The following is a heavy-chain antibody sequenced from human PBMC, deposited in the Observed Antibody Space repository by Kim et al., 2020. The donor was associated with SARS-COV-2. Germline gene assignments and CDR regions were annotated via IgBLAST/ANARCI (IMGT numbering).Heavy chain of an antibody. D-gene: IGHD6-19*01. Sequence: SVKGRFTNSRDNSKNTLYLQMNSLRAEDTAVYYCAKDLAQYISCWDGFDYWGQGTLVTVSS. V-gene: IGHV3-33*06. CDR3: AKDLAQYISCWDGFDY. J-gene: IGHJ4*01.